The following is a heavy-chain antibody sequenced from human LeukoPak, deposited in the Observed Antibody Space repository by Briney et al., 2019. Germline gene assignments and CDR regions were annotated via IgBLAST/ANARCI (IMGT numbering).Heavy chain of an antibody. D-gene: IGHD6-13*01. CDR1: GFTFSSYA. CDR3: ARVGIAAAGTRVYFQH. CDR2: ISYDGSNK. Sequence: GRSLRLSCAASGFTFSSYAMHWLRQAPGKGLEWVAVISYDGSNKYYADSVKGRFTISRDNSKNTLYLQMNSLRAEDTAVYYCARVGIAAAGTRVYFQHWGQGTLVTVSS. V-gene: IGHV3-30*04. J-gene: IGHJ1*01.